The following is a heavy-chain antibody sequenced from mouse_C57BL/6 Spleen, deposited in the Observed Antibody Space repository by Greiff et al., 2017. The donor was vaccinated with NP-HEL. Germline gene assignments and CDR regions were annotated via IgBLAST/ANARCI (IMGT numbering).Heavy chain of an antibody. CDR1: GYTFTDYY. J-gene: IGHJ2*01. CDR3: ARRGKGYYFDY. Sequence: VQLQQSGPVLVKPGASVKMSCKASGYTFTDYYMNWVKQSHGKSLEWIGVINPYNGGTSYNQKFKGKATLTVDKSSSTAYMELNSLTSEDSAVYYCARRGKGYYFDYWGQGTTLTVSS. CDR2: INPYNGGT. V-gene: IGHV1-19*01.